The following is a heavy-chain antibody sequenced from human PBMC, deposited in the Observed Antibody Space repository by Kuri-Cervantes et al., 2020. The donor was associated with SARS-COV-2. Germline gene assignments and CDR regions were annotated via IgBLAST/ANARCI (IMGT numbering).Heavy chain of an antibody. D-gene: IGHD4-17*01. J-gene: IGHJ4*02. CDR1: GGSISSYY. Sequence: GSLRLSCTVSGGSISSYYWSWIRQPPGKGLEWSGYIYYSGSTNYNPSLKSRVTISVDTSKNQFSLKLSSVTAADTAVYYCARYGDQSRGVFDYWGQGTLVTVSS. V-gene: IGHV4-59*01. CDR2: IYYSGST. CDR3: ARYGDQSRGVFDY.